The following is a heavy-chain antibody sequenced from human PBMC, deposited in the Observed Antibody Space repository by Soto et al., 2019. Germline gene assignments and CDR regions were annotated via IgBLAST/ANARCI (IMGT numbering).Heavy chain of an antibody. D-gene: IGHD2-8*01. V-gene: IGHV1-69*01. J-gene: IGHJ6*02. CDR2: IIPIFGVP. Sequence: QVQLVQSGTEVRKPGSSVKVSCRASGGSFSNYAISWVRQAPGQGLEWMGGIIPIFGVPNYAQRLQGRVTITADEYTSTAYMEVNSLRADDTAVYYSGRGRGTNLDIEVFYEMDTWGQGSTVTVSS. CDR1: GGSFSNYA. CDR3: GRGRGTNLDIEVFYEMDT.